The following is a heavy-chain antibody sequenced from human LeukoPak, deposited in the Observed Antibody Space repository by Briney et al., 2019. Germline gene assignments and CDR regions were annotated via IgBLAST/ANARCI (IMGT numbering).Heavy chain of an antibody. CDR2: MNPINGNT. D-gene: IGHD3-22*01. Sequence: ASVKVSCKATGFTFTNYDINWVRQATGQGLEWMGWMNPINGNTGYAQKLQGRVTLTRDTSTSTAYMELRSLRPDDTAVYYCARGGVGGGYYLYYFDYWGQGTLVTVSS. V-gene: IGHV1-8*01. CDR1: GFTFTNYD. CDR3: ARGGVGGGYYLYYFDY. J-gene: IGHJ4*02.